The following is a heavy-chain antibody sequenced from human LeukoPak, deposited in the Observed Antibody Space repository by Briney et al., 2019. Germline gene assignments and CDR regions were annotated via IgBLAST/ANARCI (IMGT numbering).Heavy chain of an antibody. D-gene: IGHD2-15*01. CDR1: GGSFSDYY. Sequence: SETLSLTCAVYGGSFSDYYWSWIRQPPGKGLEWIAEINHSGTTNYSPSLKSRVTISVDTSKNQFSLKLSSVTAADTAVYYCARHGVATWFDPWGQGTLVTVSS. CDR3: ARHGVATWFDP. V-gene: IGHV4-34*01. CDR2: INHSGTT. J-gene: IGHJ5*02.